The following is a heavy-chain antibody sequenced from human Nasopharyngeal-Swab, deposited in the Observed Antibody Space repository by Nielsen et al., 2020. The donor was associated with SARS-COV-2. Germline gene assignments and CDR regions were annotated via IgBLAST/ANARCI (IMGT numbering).Heavy chain of an antibody. CDR3: ARAGSSGWYYYFDY. CDR2: IKQDGSEK. D-gene: IGHD6-19*01. Sequence: GGSLRLSRAASGFTFSSYWMSWVRQAPGKGLEWVANIKQDGSEKYYVDSVKGRFTTSRDNAKNSLYLQMNSLRAEDTAVYYCARAGSSGWYYYFDYWGQGTLVTVSS. V-gene: IGHV3-7*01. CDR1: GFTFSSYW. J-gene: IGHJ4*02.